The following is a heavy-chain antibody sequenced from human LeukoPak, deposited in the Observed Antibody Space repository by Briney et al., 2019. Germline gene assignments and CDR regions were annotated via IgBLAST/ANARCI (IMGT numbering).Heavy chain of an antibody. D-gene: IGHD7-27*01. V-gene: IGHV3-23*01. CDR3: AVDPNWGTHS. CDR2: IGSSGGGI. CDR1: GFTFSTYT. Sequence: GGSLRLSCAASGFTFSTYTMYWVRHPPGKGLEWVSIIGSSGGGIHYADSVKGRFTISRDNSKNALYLQMNSLRVEDTAVYYCAVDPNWGTHSWGQGVLVTVSS. J-gene: IGHJ4*02.